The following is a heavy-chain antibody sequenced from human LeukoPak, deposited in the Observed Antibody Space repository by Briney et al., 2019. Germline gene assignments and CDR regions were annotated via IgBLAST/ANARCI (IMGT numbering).Heavy chain of an antibody. CDR3: ARDDLLHRNWFDP. Sequence: GSLRLSCAASGFTFSSYWMSWVRQAPGKGLEWVANIKQDGSEKYYVDSVKGRFTISRDNAKNSLYLQMNSLRAEDTAVYYCARDDLLHRNWFDPWGQGTLVTVSS. CDR1: GFTFSSYW. CDR2: IKQDGSEK. D-gene: IGHD3-22*01. V-gene: IGHV3-7*01. J-gene: IGHJ5*02.